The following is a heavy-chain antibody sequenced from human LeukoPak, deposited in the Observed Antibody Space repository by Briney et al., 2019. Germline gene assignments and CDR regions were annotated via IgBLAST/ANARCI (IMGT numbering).Heavy chain of an antibody. Sequence: PGGSLGLSCAASGFTFSSYEMNWVRQAPGKGLEWVSYISSSGSTIYYADSVKGRFTISRDNAKNSLYLQMNSLRAEDTAVYYCARDNKHQMATIIWFDPWGQGTLVTVSS. CDR3: ARDNKHQMATIIWFDP. CDR2: ISSSGSTI. CDR1: GFTFSSYE. D-gene: IGHD5-24*01. J-gene: IGHJ5*02. V-gene: IGHV3-48*03.